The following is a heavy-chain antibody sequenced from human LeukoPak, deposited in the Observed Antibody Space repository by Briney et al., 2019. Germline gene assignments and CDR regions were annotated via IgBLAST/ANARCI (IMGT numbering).Heavy chain of an antibody. Sequence: PSETLSLTCSVSGGSLSSSSYYWGWIRQPPGRGLEWIGNIYYTGSTYYNPSLKSRVTISVDTSKNQFSLKLSSVTPADTAVYYCARGGYYGSGNDFRFDPWGQGTLVTVSS. D-gene: IGHD3-10*01. CDR2: IYYTGST. V-gene: IGHV4-39*07. J-gene: IGHJ5*02. CDR1: GGSLSSSSYY. CDR3: ARGGYYGSGNDFRFDP.